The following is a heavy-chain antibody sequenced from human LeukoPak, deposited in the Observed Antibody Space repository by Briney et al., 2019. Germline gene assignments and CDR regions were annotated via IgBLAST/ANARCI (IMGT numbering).Heavy chain of an antibody. CDR3: ARVRGSGKYYYYYMDV. D-gene: IGHD3-10*01. Sequence: SETLSLTCTVSGGSISNYYWSWIRQPPGKGLEWIGYIYYSGSTNYNPSLKSRVTISVDTSKNQFSLKLSSVTAADTAVYYCARVRGSGKYYYYYMDVWGKGTTVTVSS. V-gene: IGHV4-59*01. CDR2: IYYSGST. CDR1: GGSISNYY. J-gene: IGHJ6*03.